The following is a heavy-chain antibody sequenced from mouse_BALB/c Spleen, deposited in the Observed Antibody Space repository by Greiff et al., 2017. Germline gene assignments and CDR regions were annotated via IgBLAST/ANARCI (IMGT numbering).Heavy chain of an antibody. V-gene: IGHV14-3*02. Sequence: EVKLMESGAELVKPGASVKLSCTASGFNIKDTYMHWVKQRPEQGLEWIGRIDPANGNTKYDPKFQGKATITADTSSNTAYLQLSSLTSEDTAVYYCARGYGNSYYAMDYWGQGTSVTVSA. CDR2: IDPANGNT. CDR3: ARGYGNSYYAMDY. J-gene: IGHJ4*01. D-gene: IGHD2-1*01. CDR1: GFNIKDTY.